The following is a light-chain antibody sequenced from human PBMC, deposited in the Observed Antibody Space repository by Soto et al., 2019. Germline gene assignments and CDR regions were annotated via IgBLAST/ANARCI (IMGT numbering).Light chain of an antibody. CDR1: QSISKY. CDR3: QQSYSTPPDT. CDR2: AAS. J-gene: IGKJ2*01. V-gene: IGKV1-39*01. Sequence: DIQMTQSPSSLSASVGDRVTITCRASQSISKYLNWYQQKPGQAPNLLIYAASTLQSGVPSRFSGSGSVTDFTLTISSLQPEDFATYYWQQSYSTPPDTCGQGTKLEIK.